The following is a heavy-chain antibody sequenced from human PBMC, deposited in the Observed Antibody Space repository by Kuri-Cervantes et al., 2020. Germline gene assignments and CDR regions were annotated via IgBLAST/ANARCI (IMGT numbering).Heavy chain of an antibody. Sequence: GESLKISCAASGFTFSSYSMNWVRQAPGKGLEWVSSISSSSSYIYCADSVKGRFTISRDNAKNSLYLQMNSLRAEDTAVYYCARSGYSGYDFEGTYYYYYMDVWGKGTTVTVSS. J-gene: IGHJ6*03. CDR1: GFTFSSYS. D-gene: IGHD5-12*01. V-gene: IGHV3-21*04. CDR2: ISSSSSYI. CDR3: ARSGYSGYDFEGTYYYYYMDV.